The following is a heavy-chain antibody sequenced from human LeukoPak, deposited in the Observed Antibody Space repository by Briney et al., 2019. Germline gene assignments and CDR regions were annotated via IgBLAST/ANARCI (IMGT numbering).Heavy chain of an antibody. CDR2: IYKSGST. Sequence: SETLSLICSVSGGSISSYYWSWIRQPPGKGVEWIGYIYKSGSTNYNPSLKSRVTISVDTSKNQFSLKLSSVTAADTAVYYCARGGSYYYFDHWGQGTLVTVSS. V-gene: IGHV4-59*01. CDR3: ARGGSYYYFDH. CDR1: GGSISSYY. J-gene: IGHJ4*02. D-gene: IGHD1-26*01.